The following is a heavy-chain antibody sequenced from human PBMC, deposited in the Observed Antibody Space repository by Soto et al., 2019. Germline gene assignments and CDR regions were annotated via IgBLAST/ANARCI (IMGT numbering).Heavy chain of an antibody. Sequence: SVKVSCKASGYTFTGYYMHWVRQAPGQGLEWMGWINPNSGGTDYAQTFQGWVTMTRDTSISTAYMELSRLRSDDTAVYYCARDGGGYDSRVYYYYGMDVWGQGTTVTVSS. CDR3: ARDGGGYDSRVYYYYGMDV. CDR1: GYTFTGYY. V-gene: IGHV1-2*04. D-gene: IGHD5-12*01. CDR2: INPNSGGT. J-gene: IGHJ6*02.